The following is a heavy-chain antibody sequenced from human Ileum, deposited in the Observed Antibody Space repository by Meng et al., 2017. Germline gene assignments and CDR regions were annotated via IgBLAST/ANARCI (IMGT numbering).Heavy chain of an antibody. D-gene: IGHD2-15*01. CDR1: GESIRSGGYY. V-gene: IGHV4-31*01. Sequence: RQEWGPGLVQPSQTLSLTCTCFGESIRSGGYYWTWLRQPPGKGLEWIGYIYSSGGTYYTPSLKSLVTISLDTSKNQFSLRLSSVTAADTAVYYCARIGFCSGRSCYGFFDYWGQGTLVTVSS. CDR2: IYSSGGT. CDR3: ARIGFCSGRSCYGFFDY. J-gene: IGHJ4*02.